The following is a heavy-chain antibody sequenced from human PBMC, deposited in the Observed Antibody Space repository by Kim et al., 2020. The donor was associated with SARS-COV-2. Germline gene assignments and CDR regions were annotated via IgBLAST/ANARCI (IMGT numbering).Heavy chain of an antibody. D-gene: IGHD2-21*02. J-gene: IGHJ3*02. V-gene: IGHV3-9*01. CDR1: GFTFDDYA. CDR3: AKDNGDCGGDCWTGSAFDI. Sequence: GGSLRLSCAASGFTFDDYAMHWVRQAPGKGLEWVSGISWNSGSIGYADSVKGRFTISRDNAKNSLYLQMNSLRAEDTALYYCAKDNGDCGGDCWTGSAFDIWGQGTMVTVSS. CDR2: ISWNSGSI.